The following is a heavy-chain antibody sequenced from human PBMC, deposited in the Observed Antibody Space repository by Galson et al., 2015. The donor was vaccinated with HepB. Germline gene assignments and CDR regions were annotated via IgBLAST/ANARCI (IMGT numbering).Heavy chain of an antibody. D-gene: IGHD3-22*01. J-gene: IGHJ3*02. CDR1: GFTFSDFH. Sequence: SLRLSCAASGFTFSDFHMSWIRQAPGKGLEWVSYISSSSSYTNYADSVKGRFTISRDYAKNSLYLQMNSLRAEDTAVYYCARQMIVLYPAFDIWGQGTMVTVSS. CDR3: ARQMIVLYPAFDI. CDR2: ISSSSSYT. V-gene: IGHV3-11*03.